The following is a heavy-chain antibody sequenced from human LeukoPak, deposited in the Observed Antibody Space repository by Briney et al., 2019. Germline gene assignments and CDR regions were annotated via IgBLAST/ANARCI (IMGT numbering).Heavy chain of an antibody. CDR1: GFTFSSYW. J-gene: IGHJ6*03. V-gene: IGHV3-74*01. D-gene: IGHD2-2*01. CDR2: INSDGSST. Sequence: GGPLRLSCAASGFTFSSYWMHWVRQAPGKGLVWVSRINSDGSSTSYADSVKGRFTISRDNAKNTLYLQMNSLRAEDTAVYYCARDAVVVPAAIGLYYYMDVWGKGTTVTVSS. CDR3: ARDAVVVPAAIGLYYYMDV.